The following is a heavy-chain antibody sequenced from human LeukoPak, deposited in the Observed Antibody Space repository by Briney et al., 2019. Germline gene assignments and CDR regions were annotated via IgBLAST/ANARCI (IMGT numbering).Heavy chain of an antibody. D-gene: IGHD4-4*01. CDR3: ARGRPVTNAFDI. J-gene: IGHJ3*02. CDR2: INHTGST. CDR1: GGSFSGYY. V-gene: IGHV4-34*01. Sequence: SETLSLTCAVYGGSFSGYYWRWIRQPSGKGLGWIGEINHTGSTNYNPSLQSRVTISVDTSKNQFSLKLSSVTAADTAVYYCARGRPVTNAFDIWGQGTMVTVSS.